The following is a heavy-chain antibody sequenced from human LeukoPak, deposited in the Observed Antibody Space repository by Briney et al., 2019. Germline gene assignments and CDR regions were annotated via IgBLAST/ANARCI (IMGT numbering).Heavy chain of an antibody. CDR3: AGELYDSLVAPLD. V-gene: IGHV4-59*10. CDR2: IYASGST. Sequence: PSETLSLTCAVYGGSFSGYYWSWIRQPAGKGLEWIGRIYASGSTNYNPSLKSRVTMSVDTSKNQFSLKLSSVTAADTAVYYCAGELYDSLVAPLDWGQGTLVTVSS. J-gene: IGHJ4*02. D-gene: IGHD3-22*01. CDR1: GGSFSGYY.